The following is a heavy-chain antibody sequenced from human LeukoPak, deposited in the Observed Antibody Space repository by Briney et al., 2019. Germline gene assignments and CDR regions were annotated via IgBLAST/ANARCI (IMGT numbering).Heavy chain of an antibody. CDR3: AKDSRVGGKGSSGWYADY. D-gene: IGHD6-19*01. CDR2: ISSSSSYI. V-gene: IGHV3-21*04. J-gene: IGHJ4*02. CDR1: GFTFSSYS. Sequence: GGSLRLSCAASGFTFSSYSMNWVRQAPGKGLEWVSSISSSSSYIYYADSVKGRFTISRDNAKNTLYLQMNSLRAEDTAVYYCAKDSRVGGKGSSGWYADYWGQGTLVTVSS.